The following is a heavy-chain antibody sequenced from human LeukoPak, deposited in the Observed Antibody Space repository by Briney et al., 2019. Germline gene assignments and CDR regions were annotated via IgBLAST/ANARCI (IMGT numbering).Heavy chain of an antibody. J-gene: IGHJ4*02. V-gene: IGHV3-20*04. CDR2: INWSGGST. D-gene: IGHD2-2*01. Sequence: PGGSLRLSCTASGFAFDEHGMSWVRQVPGKGLEWVSGINWSGGSTGYPDPLRGRFTISRDNAKNSLYLQMDSLRAEDTALYYCARAPITSPFYFDYWGQGTLVTVSS. CDR3: ARAPITSPFYFDY. CDR1: GFAFDEHG.